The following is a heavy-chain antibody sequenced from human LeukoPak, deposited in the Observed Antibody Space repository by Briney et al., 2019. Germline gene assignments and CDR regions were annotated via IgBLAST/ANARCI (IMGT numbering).Heavy chain of an antibody. D-gene: IGHD2-8*01. CDR3: ARDGYCTNGVCYPAIHYYGMDV. V-gene: IGHV3-21*01. CDR1: GFTFNSYA. CDR2: ISSSSSYI. J-gene: IGHJ6*02. Sequence: GGSLRLSCAASGFTFNSYAMSWVRQAPGKGLEWVSSISSSSSYIYYADSVKGRFTISRDNAKNSLYLQMNSLRAEDTAVYYCARDGYCTNGVCYPAIHYYGMDVWGQGTTVTVSS.